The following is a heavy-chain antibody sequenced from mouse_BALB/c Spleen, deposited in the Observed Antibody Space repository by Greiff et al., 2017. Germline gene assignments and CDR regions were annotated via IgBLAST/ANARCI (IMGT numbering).Heavy chain of an antibody. V-gene: IGHV5-6-5*01. CDR2: ISSGGST. Sequence: DVHLVESGGGLVKPGGSLKLSCAASGFTFSSYAMSWVRQTPEKRLEWVASISSGGSTYYPDSVKGRFTISRDNARNILYLQMSSLRSEDTAMYYCARRGGYDGYYGYWGQGTTLTVSS. CDR3: ARRGGYDGYYGY. D-gene: IGHD2-3*01. J-gene: IGHJ2*01. CDR1: GFTFSSYA.